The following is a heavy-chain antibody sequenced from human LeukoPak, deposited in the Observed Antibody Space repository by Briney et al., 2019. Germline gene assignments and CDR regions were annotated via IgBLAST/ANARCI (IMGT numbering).Heavy chain of an antibody. CDR3: AARETLEGILFTMIPGYFDY. CDR2: IYYSGST. CDR1: GGSISSSSYY. J-gene: IGHJ4*02. D-gene: IGHD3-22*01. V-gene: IGHV4-39*01. Sequence: PSETLSLTCTVSGGSISSSSYYWGWIRQPPGKGLEWIGSIYYSGSTYYNPSLKSRVTISVDTSKNQFSLKLSSVTAADTAVYYCAARETLEGILFTMIPGYFDYWGQGTLVTVSS.